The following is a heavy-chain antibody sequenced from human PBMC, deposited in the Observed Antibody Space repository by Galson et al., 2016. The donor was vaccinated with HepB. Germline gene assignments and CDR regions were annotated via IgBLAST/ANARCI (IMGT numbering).Heavy chain of an antibody. D-gene: IGHD5-18*01. CDR1: GFTFSSFR. CDR2: IYSSSSNT. J-gene: IGHJ4*02. V-gene: IGHV3-21*01. CDR3: ARDGQASGIQLLHQFDF. Sequence: SLRLSCAASGFTFSSFRMNWVRQAPGKGLEWVSSIYSSSSNTYYADSVKGRFSISRDDAKNSLSLQLNSLRVEDTAVYYCARDGQASGIQLLHQFDFWGQGTLVTVSS.